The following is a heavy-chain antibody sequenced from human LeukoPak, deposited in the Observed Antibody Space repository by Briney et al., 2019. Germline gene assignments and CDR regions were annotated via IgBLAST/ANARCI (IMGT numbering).Heavy chain of an antibody. CDR2: ISGSGGST. D-gene: IGHD3-9*01. Sequence: QSGGSLRLSCAASGFTFSSYAMSWVRQAPGKGLEWVSAISGSGGSTYYADSVKGRFTISRDNSKNTLYLQMNSLRAEDTAVYYCAKGGDILTTYYFDYWGQGTLVTVSS. CDR1: GFTFSSYA. V-gene: IGHV3-23*01. J-gene: IGHJ4*02. CDR3: AKGGDILTTYYFDY.